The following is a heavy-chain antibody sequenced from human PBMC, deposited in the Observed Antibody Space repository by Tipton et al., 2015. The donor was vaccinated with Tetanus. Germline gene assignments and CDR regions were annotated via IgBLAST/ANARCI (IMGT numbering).Heavy chain of an antibody. J-gene: IGHJ6*02. CDR2: ISGSGHDI. D-gene: IGHD1-1*01. V-gene: IGHV3-11*01. CDR3: SRDPRTLDV. Sequence: SLRLSCAASGFSFRDSYMSWIRQVPGKGLEPLGYISGSGHDINYADSVKGRFTISRDNAQNSLFLQMNSLTAEDTAVYYCSRDPRTLDVWGQGATVTVSS. CDR1: GFSFRDSY.